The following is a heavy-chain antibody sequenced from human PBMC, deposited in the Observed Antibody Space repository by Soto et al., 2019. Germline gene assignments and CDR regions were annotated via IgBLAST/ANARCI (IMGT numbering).Heavy chain of an antibody. J-gene: IGHJ6*02. V-gene: IGHV5-51*01. Sequence: PGESLKISCKGSGYSFTSYWIGWVRQMPGKGLEWMGIIYPGDSNTRYSPSLQGQVTISVDKSISTANLQWSSLKATDTAMYYCARHAYDFWSGHPNPRYYYGMDVWGQGTTVTVSS. CDR1: GYSFTSYW. D-gene: IGHD3-3*01. CDR2: IYPGDSNT. CDR3: ARHAYDFWSGHPNPRYYYGMDV.